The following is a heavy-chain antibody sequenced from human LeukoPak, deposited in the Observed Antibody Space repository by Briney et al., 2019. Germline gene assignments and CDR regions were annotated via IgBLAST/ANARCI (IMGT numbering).Heavy chain of an antibody. D-gene: IGHD2-2*02. CDR3: ATGPYHLLPYQLLYNY. V-gene: IGHV4-30-4*08. Sequence: KPSETLSLTCTVSGGSISSGDYYWSWIRQPPGKGLEWIGCIYYSGSTYYNPSLKSRVTISVDTSKNQFSLKLSSVTAAATAVYYCATGPYHLLPYQLLYNYWGQGTLVTVSS. CDR1: GGSISSGDYY. J-gene: IGHJ4*02. CDR2: IYYSGST.